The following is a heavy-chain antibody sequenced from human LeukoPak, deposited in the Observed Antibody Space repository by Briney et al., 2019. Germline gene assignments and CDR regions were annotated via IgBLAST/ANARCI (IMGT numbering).Heavy chain of an antibody. D-gene: IGHD3-22*01. V-gene: IGHV3-21*01. CDR1: EFTFSSYS. J-gene: IGHJ4*02. CDR2: ISSSSSYI. Sequence: GGSLRLSCAASEFTFSSYSMNWVRQAPGKGLEWVSSISSSSSYIYYADSVKGRFTISRDNAKNSLYLQMNSLRAEDTAVYYCARVPYYYDSSGYYYWGQGTLVTVSS. CDR3: ARVPYYYDSSGYYY.